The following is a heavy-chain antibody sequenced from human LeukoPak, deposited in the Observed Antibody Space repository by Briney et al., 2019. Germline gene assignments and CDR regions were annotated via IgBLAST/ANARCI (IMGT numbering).Heavy chain of an antibody. CDR2: IIPIFGTA. J-gene: IGHJ4*02. D-gene: IGHD6-6*01. CDR3: ASGTRSSRKGLFDY. CDR1: GYTFTGYY. Sequence: SVKVSCKASGYTFTGYYMHWVRQAPGQGLEWMGGIIPIFGTANYAQKFQGRVTITADESTSTAYMELSSLRSEDTAVYYCASGTRSSRKGLFDYWGQGTLVTVSS. V-gene: IGHV1-69*13.